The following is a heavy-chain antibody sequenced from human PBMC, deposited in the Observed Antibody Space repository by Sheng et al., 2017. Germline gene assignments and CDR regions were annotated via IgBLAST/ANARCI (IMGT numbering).Heavy chain of an antibody. V-gene: IGHV3-11*05. CDR1: GFTFSDYY. J-gene: IGHJ6*03. CDR2: ISSSSSYT. D-gene: IGHD2-2*01. CDR3: ARERADCSSTSCYDYYYYMDV. Sequence: QVQLVESGGGLVKPGGSLRLSCAASGFTFSDYYMSWIRQAPGKGLEWVSYISSSSSYTNYADSVKGRFTISRDNAKNSLYLQMNSLRAEDTAVYYCARERADCSSTSCYDYYYYMDVWGKGTTVTVSS.